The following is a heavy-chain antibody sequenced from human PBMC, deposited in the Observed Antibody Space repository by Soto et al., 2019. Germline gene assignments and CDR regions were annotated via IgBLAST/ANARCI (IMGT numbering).Heavy chain of an antibody. V-gene: IGHV2-5*02. CDR3: AHRRVTMVRGVISEHFDY. CDR2: IYWDDDK. D-gene: IGHD3-10*01. Sequence: SGPTLVNPTQTLTLTCTFSGFSLSTSGVGVGWTRQPPGKALEWLALIYWDDDKRYSPSLKSRLTITKDTSKNQVVLTMTNMDPVDTATYYCAHRRVTMVRGVISEHFDYWGQGTLVTVSS. CDR1: GFSLSTSGVG. J-gene: IGHJ4*02.